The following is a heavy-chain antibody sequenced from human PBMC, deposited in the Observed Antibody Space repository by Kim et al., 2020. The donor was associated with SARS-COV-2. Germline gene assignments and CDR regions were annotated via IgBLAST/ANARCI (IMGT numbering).Heavy chain of an antibody. CDR3: ARCAHYYDSSGPLKRLVEYFQH. Sequence: SETLSLTCAVYGGSFSGYYWSWIRQPPGKGLEWIGEINHSGSTNYNPSLKSRVTISVDTSKNQFSLKLSSVTAADTAVYYCARCAHYYDSSGPLKRLVEYFQHWGQGTLVTVSS. CDR1: GGSFSGYY. CDR2: INHSGST. V-gene: IGHV4-34*01. D-gene: IGHD3-22*01. J-gene: IGHJ1*01.